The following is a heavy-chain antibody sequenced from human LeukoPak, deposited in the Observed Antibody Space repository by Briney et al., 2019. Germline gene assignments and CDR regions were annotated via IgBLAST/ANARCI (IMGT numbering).Heavy chain of an antibody. CDR1: GFSFSSYS. J-gene: IGHJ4*02. Sequence: GGSLRLSCAASGFSFSSYSMNWVRQAPGKGLEWVSYITSSSSNMHYADAVKGRFAISRDNAKNSLYLKMNSLRAEDTAVYYCARKSGSSGYPFDYWGQGTLVTVSS. CDR2: ITSSSSNM. D-gene: IGHD3-22*01. V-gene: IGHV3-48*01. CDR3: ARKSGSSGYPFDY.